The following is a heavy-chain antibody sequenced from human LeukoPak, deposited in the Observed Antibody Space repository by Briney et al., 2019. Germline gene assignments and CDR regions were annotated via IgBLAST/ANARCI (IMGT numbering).Heavy chain of an antibody. CDR2: INPNSGGT. J-gene: IGHJ5*02. CDR3: ARDRSSGYSYVWWFDP. D-gene: IGHD5-18*01. Sequence: ASVKVSCKASGYSFTNYDINWVRQAPGQGLEWMGWINPNSGGTNYAQKFQGRVTMTRDTSISTAYMELSRLRSDDTAVYYCARDRSSGYSYVWWFDPWGQGTLVTVSS. V-gene: IGHV1-2*02. CDR1: GYSFTNYD.